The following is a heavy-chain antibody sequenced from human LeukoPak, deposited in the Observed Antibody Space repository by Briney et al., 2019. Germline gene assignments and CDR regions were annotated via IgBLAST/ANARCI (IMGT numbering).Heavy chain of an antibody. CDR3: ARGTGSSWFDY. CDR1: GYTFTGYY. D-gene: IGHD6-13*01. J-gene: IGHJ4*02. Sequence: SVKVSCKASGYTFTGYYMHWVRQAPGQGLEWMGWINPNSGGTNYAQKFQGRVTMTRDTSIITAYMELSRLTSDDTAVYYCARGTGSSWFDYWGQGTLVIVSS. V-gene: IGHV1-2*02. CDR2: INPNSGGT.